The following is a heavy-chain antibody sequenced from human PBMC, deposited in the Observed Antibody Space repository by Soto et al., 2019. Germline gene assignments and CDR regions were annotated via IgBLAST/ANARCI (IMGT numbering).Heavy chain of an antibody. D-gene: IGHD3-22*01. CDR3: TTYSYSTMIVARFDY. Sequence: EVQLVESGGGLVKPGGSLRLSCAASGFTFSNAWINWVRQAPGKGLEWVGRIKSKTNGGTTDYAAPVKGRFAISRDDSNNMVYLQMNSLKIEDTAVYYCTTYSYSTMIVARFDYWGHGTLVTVSS. CDR1: GFTFSNAW. J-gene: IGHJ4*01. CDR2: IKSKTNGGTT. V-gene: IGHV3-15*07.